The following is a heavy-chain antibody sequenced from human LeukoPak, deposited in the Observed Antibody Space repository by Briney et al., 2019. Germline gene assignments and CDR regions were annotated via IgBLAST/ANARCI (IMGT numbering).Heavy chain of an antibody. CDR3: AKDGLRDGYSYAS. V-gene: IGHV3-23*01. Sequence: GGSLRLSCAASGFTFSSSAMSWVRQAPVKGLEWVAAISDTGRLSYCADSVNGRFTISRDNSKNTLSLQMNSLRAADTAVYYCAKDGLRDGYSYASWGQGTLITVSS. CDR1: GFTFSSSA. D-gene: IGHD5-24*01. CDR2: ISDTGRLS. J-gene: IGHJ5*02.